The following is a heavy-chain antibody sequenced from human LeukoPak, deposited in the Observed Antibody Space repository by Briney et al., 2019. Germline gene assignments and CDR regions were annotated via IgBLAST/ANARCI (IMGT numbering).Heavy chain of an antibody. CDR1: GFTVSSNY. CDR3: ARDRKHIVVVTVEPGVGFDY. CDR2: IYSGGST. D-gene: IGHD2-21*02. J-gene: IGHJ4*02. V-gene: IGHV3-53*01. Sequence: GGSLRLSCAASGFTVSSNYMSWVRQAPGKGLEWVSVIYSGGSTYYADSVKGRFTISRDNSKNTLYLQMNSLRAEDTAVYYCARDRKHIVVVTVEPGVGFDYWGQGTLVTVSS.